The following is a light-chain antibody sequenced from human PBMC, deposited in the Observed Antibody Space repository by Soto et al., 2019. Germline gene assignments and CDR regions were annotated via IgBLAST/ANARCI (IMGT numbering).Light chain of an antibody. CDR3: QQCYSSPRT. J-gene: IGKJ1*01. CDR2: AAY. Sequence: DLQMTQSPSTLSASVGDRVTITCRASKSISTYLNWYQQKLERAPTLLIYAAYSLQSGVPSRFSGGGSGTDFTLTISSLQPEDFAMYFCQQCYSSPRTFGQGTKVEIK. CDR1: KSISTY. V-gene: IGKV1-39*01.